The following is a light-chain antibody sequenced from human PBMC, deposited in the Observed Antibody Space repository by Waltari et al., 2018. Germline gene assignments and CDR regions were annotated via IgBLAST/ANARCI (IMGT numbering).Light chain of an antibody. CDR1: SSDVGSSNL. V-gene: IGLV2-23*01. CDR2: EGS. CDR3: CSYAGSSTNVV. Sequence: QSALTQPASVSGSPGQSIPISCTGTSSDVGSSNLVPWYQQHPGKAPKLMIYEGSKRPSGVSNRFSGSKSGNTASLTISGLQAEDEADYYCCSYAGSSTNVVFGGGTKLTVL. J-gene: IGLJ2*01.